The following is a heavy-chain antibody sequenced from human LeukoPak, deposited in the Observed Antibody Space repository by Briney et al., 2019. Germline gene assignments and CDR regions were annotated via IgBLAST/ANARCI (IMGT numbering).Heavy chain of an antibody. CDR2: ISYDGSNK. V-gene: IGHV3-30-3*01. CDR3: ARDSQLGIFGLEYYFDY. D-gene: IGHD3/OR15-3a*01. Sequence: GGSLRLSCAASGFTFSTYAMHWVRQGPGKGLEWVAVISYDGSNKYYADSVKGRFTISRDNSKNTLYLQMNSLRAEDTAVYYCARDSQLGIFGLEYYFDYWGQGTLVTVSS. J-gene: IGHJ4*02. CDR1: GFTFSTYA.